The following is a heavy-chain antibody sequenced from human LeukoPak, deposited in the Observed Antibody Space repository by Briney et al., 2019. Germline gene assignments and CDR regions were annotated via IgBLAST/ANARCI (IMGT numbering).Heavy chain of an antibody. J-gene: IGHJ4*02. Sequence: PSETLSLTCTVSGGSISSYYWSWTRQPLGKGLEWIGYIYYSGSTNYNPSLKSRVTISVDTSKNQFSLNLTSVTAADTAVYYCARAMSIAARLQTIFDYWGQGTLVTVSS. CDR2: IYYSGST. CDR1: GGSISSYY. V-gene: IGHV4-59*08. D-gene: IGHD6-6*01. CDR3: ARAMSIAARLQTIFDY.